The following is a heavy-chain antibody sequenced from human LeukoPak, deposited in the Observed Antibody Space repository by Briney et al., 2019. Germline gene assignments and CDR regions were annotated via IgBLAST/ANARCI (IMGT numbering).Heavy chain of an antibody. CDR3: AKDLGRYYGSGSYSI. J-gene: IGHJ4*02. V-gene: IGHV3-9*03. CDR2: ISWNSGSI. CDR1: GFTFHDYA. D-gene: IGHD3-10*01. Sequence: PGRSLRLSCAASGFTFHDYAMHWVREAPGKGLEWVSGISWNSGSIGYADSVKGRFTISRDNAKNSLYLQMNSLRAEDMALYYCAKDLGRYYGSGSYSIWGQGTLVTVSS.